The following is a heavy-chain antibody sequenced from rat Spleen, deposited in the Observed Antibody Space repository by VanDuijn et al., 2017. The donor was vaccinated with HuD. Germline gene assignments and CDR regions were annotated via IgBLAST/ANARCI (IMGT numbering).Heavy chain of an antibody. D-gene: IGHD4-6*01. CDR1: GFTFTNYD. J-gene: IGHJ2*01. V-gene: IGHV5-25*01. CDR2: ISTGGGFT. CDR3: ARHWGY. Sequence: EVRLVESGGDLVQPGRSLKLSCAASGFTFTNYDMAWVRQAPTKGLEWIASISTGGGFTYYRDSVKGRFTVSRDNAKSTLSLQMDSLRSEDTATYYCARHWGYWGQGVMVTVSS.